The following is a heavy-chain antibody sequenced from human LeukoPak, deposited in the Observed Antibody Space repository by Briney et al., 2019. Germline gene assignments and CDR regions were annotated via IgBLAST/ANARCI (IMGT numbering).Heavy chain of an antibody. CDR2: ISGDGGST. D-gene: IGHD3-22*01. V-gene: IGHV3-43*02. CDR1: GFTFDDYA. CDR3: AKPGAGYYDSRGYFGI. J-gene: IGHJ3*02. Sequence: TGGSLRLSCAASGFTFDDYAMHWVRQAPGKGLEWVSLISGDGGSTYYADSVKGRFTISRDNSKNSLYLQMNSLRTEDTALYYCAKPGAGYYDSRGYFGIWGQGTMVTVSS.